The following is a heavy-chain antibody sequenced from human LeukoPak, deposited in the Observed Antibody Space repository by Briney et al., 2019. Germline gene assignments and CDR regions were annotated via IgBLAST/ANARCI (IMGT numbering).Heavy chain of an antibody. Sequence: GASVKVSCKASGYTFTSYDINWVRQATGQGLEWMRWMNPNSGNTGYAQKFQGRVTMTRNTSISTAYMELSSLRSDDTAVYYCARVWQLVDKYNWFDPWGQGTLVTVSS. J-gene: IGHJ5*02. D-gene: IGHD6-6*01. CDR1: GYTFTSYD. V-gene: IGHV1-8*01. CDR2: MNPNSGNT. CDR3: ARVWQLVDKYNWFDP.